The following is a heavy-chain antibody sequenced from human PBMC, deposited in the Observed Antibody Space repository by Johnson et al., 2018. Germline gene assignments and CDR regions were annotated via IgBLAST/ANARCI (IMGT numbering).Heavy chain of an antibody. Sequence: VQLQESGGGLVQPGGSLRPSCAASGFAFSSYVLHWVRRAPGTGPEWVSAIGTVGDTYSAYSVMGRSPSSRDNAKKSLYLQMNSLIAEDMAVYYCVREGISETGGSFDIWGQGTMVTVSS. CDR3: VREGISETGGSFDI. D-gene: IGHD1-7*01. CDR1: GFAFSSYV. CDR2: IGTVGDT. J-gene: IGHJ3*02. V-gene: IGHV3-47*02.